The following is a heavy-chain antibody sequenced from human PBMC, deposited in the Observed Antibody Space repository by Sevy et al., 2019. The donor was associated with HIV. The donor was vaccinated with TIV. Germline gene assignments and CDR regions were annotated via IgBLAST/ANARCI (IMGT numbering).Heavy chain of an antibody. CDR2: ISALNGDT. CDR1: GYTFTSYG. CDR3: ARAYCSGGRCYSLAY. Sequence: ASVKVSYKASGYTFTSYGITWVRQAPGQGLEWMGWISALNGDTNYAQRLQGRVTMTTDTSTSTAYMELRSLRSDDTAVYYCARAYCSGGRCYSLAYWGQGTLVTVSS. D-gene: IGHD2-15*01. J-gene: IGHJ4*02. V-gene: IGHV1-18*01.